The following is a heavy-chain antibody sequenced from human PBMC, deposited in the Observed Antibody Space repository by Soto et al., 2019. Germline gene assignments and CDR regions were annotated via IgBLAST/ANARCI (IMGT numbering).Heavy chain of an antibody. V-gene: IGHV1-8*01. J-gene: IGHJ3*02. D-gene: IGHD6-13*01. CDR1: GYTFTSYD. CDR2: MNPNSGNT. Sequence: ASVKVSCKASGYTFTSYDINWVRQATGQGLEWMGWMNPNSGNTGYAQKFQGRVTMTRNTSISTAYMELSSLRSDDTAVYYCARQEARPYSSNWGSAFDIWGQGTMVTVSS. CDR3: ARQEARPYSSNWGSAFDI.